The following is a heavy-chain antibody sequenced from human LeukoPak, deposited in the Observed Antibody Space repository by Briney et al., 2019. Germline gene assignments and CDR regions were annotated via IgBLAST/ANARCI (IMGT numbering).Heavy chain of an antibody. CDR1: GYTFTSYG. J-gene: IGHJ4*02. CDR3: ARVSITIFGVVTNPDY. CDR2: ISAYNGNT. Sequence: ASVKVSCKASGYTFTSYGISWVRQAPGQGLEWKGWISAYNGNTNYAQKLQGRVTMTTDTSTSTAYMELRSLRSDDTAVYYCARVSITIFGVVTNPDYWGQGTLVTVSS. V-gene: IGHV1-18*01. D-gene: IGHD3-3*01.